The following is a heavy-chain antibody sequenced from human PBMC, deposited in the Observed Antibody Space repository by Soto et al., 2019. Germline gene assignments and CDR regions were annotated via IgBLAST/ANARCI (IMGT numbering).Heavy chain of an antibody. D-gene: IGHD2-2*01. CDR1: GFIFNRYG. CDR3: ARGGSSMATSAPNRDNWFDP. Sequence: QVQLVESGGGVVQPGTSLRLSCAASGFIFNRYGMHWVRQAPGKGLEWVAVIWFDGSYKSYADSVKGRFTISRDNYQNSLFLQMTGLRVEDSGFYYCARGGSSMATSAPNRDNWFDPWGQGTRVTVSS. CDR2: IWFDGSYK. J-gene: IGHJ5*02. V-gene: IGHV3-33*01.